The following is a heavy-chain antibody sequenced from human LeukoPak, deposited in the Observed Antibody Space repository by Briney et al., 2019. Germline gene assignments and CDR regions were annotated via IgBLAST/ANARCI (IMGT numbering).Heavy chain of an antibody. V-gene: IGHV1-8*01. D-gene: IGHD3-3*01. Sequence: VASVKVSCKASGYTFTSYDINWVRQATGQGLEWMGWMNPNSGNTGYAQKFQGRVTMTRNTSISTAYMELSSLRSEDTAVYYCARFSYDFCSGYYYYYYYMDVWGKGTTVTVSS. CDR1: GYTFTSYD. J-gene: IGHJ6*03. CDR2: MNPNSGNT. CDR3: ARFSYDFCSGYYYYYYYMDV.